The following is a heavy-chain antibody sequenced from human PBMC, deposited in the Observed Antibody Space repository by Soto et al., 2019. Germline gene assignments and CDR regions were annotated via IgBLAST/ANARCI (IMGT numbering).Heavy chain of an antibody. D-gene: IGHD2-8*01. V-gene: IGHV3-15*07. CDR2: IKSKTAGGTA. CDR3: TTHDNDANDGTDS. J-gene: IGHJ4*02. CDR1: GFTFTNAW. Sequence: EVQLVESGGGLVKPGGSLRLSCAASGFTFTNAWMNWVRQAPGKGLEWVGLIKSKTAGGTADYGAPVKGRFTISRDDSKNTLYLQMSSLKIEDTGVYWCTTHDNDANDGTDSWGQGTLVTVSS.